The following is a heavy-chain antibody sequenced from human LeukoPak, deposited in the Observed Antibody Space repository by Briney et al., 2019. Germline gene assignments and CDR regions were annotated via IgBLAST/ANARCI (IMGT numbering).Heavy chain of an antibody. CDR2: ISGSGGST. D-gene: IGHD1-26*01. CDR3: AKDLVVGALDY. Sequence: PGGTLRLSCAASGFTFSSYGMSWVRQAPGKGLEWVSAISGSGGSTYYADSVKGRFTISRDNSRNMLFLQMNSLRADDTAVYYCAKDLVVGALDYWGQGTLATVSS. V-gene: IGHV3-23*01. J-gene: IGHJ4*02. CDR1: GFTFSSYG.